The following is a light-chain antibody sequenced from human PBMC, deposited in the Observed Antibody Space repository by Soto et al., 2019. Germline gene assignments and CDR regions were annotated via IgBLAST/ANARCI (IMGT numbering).Light chain of an antibody. CDR3: QHFHTKPIT. V-gene: IGKV1-5*01. J-gene: IGKJ5*01. CDR2: DAS. CDR1: QNVDDS. Sequence: DVQMTQSPSTVSASLGDRVTITCRASQNVDDSLAWYQQRPGKAPKLLIYDASILQSGVPSRFSGSGFGTEFTLTLNRLQPDDFAVYFCQHFHTKPITFGQGTRLDIK.